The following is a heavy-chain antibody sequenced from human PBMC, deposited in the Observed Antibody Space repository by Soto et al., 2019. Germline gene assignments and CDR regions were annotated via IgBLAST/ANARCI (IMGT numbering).Heavy chain of an antibody. CDR3: ARGRYGDY. CDR2: ISAHNGNT. CDR1: GYTFTSYG. Sequence: QVHLVQSGAEVKKPGASVKVSCKASGYTFTSYGITWVRQAPGQGLEWMGWISAHNGNTDYAQKLQGRVIVTRDTSTSTAYMELRSLISDDTGVHYCARGRYGDYWGQGALVTVSS. D-gene: IGHD1-1*01. V-gene: IGHV1-18*01. J-gene: IGHJ4*02.